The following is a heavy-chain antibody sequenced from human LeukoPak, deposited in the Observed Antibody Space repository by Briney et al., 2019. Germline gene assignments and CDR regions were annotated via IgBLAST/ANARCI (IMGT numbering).Heavy chain of an antibody. CDR1: GFTFSSYA. J-gene: IGHJ1*01. D-gene: IGHD4-17*01. V-gene: IGHV3-23*01. CDR2: ISDSGGST. CDR3: AKEIYGDSTGGRFQH. Sequence: GGSLRLSCAASGFTFSSYAMSWVRPAPGKGLGWGSTISDSGGSTYYADSLKGRFTISRDNYKNTLYLQMNSLRAEDTAVYYCAKEIYGDSTGGRFQHWGQGTLVTVSS.